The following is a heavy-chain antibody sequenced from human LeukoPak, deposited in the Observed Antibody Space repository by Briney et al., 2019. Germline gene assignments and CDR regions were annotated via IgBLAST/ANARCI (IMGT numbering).Heavy chain of an antibody. Sequence: PGGSLRLSCVASGFPFSSYWVTWVRQAPGKGLEWVANIKRDGSKKSYVDSVKGRFTISRDNAKNSLYLQMNSLRAEDTAIYYCTRVGYIDEGIDYWGQGTLVTVSS. V-gene: IGHV3-7*04. J-gene: IGHJ4*02. D-gene: IGHD5-24*01. CDR3: TRVGYIDEGIDY. CDR2: IKRDGSKK. CDR1: GFPFSSYW.